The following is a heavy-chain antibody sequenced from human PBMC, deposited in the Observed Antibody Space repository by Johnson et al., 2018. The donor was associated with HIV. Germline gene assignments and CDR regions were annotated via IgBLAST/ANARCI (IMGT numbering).Heavy chain of an antibody. J-gene: IGHJ3*02. V-gene: IGHV3-23*01. CDR3: ASGEDYGGNYGAFDI. D-gene: IGHD4-23*01. CDR2: ISGSGAST. Sequence: VLLLESGGGLVQPGGSLRLSCAASGFTFSSYAMSWVRQAPRKGLEWVSAISGSGASTYSADSVKGRFTISRANSKNTLYLQMHSLRADDTAVYYCASGEDYGGNYGAFDIWGQGTMVTVSS. CDR1: GFTFSSYA.